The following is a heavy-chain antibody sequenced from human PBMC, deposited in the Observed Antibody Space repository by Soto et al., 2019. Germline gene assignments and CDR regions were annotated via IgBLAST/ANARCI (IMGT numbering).Heavy chain of an antibody. J-gene: IGHJ3*02. CDR2: IWYDGSNK. CDR3: ARDPSIVGATTAFDI. Sequence: QVQLVESGGGVVQPGRSLRLSCAASGFTFSSYGMHWVRQAPGKGPEWVAVIWYDGSNKYYADSVKGRFTISRDNSKNTLYLQMNSLRAEDTAVYYCARDPSIVGATTAFDIWGQGTMVTVSS. CDR1: GFTFSSYG. V-gene: IGHV3-33*01. D-gene: IGHD1-26*01.